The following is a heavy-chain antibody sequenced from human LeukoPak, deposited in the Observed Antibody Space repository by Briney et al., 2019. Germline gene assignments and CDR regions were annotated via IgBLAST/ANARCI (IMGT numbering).Heavy chain of an antibody. CDR1: GGSISSGNY. J-gene: IGHJ2*01. Sequence: PSGTLSLTCAVSGGSISSGNYWSWIRQPAGKGLEWVGRIYTSGSTNYNPSLKSRVTISVDTSKNQFSLELSSLTAADTAVYYCARQYIDILTGYHRAELYWYFDLWGRGTLVTVSS. D-gene: IGHD3-9*01. V-gene: IGHV4-61*02. CDR2: IYTSGST. CDR3: ARQYIDILTGYHRAELYWYFDL.